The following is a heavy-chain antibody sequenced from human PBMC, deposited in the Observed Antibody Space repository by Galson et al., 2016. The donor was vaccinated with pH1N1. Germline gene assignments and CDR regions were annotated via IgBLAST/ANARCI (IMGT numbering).Heavy chain of an antibody. J-gene: IGHJ6*02. V-gene: IGHV3-30-3*01. Sequence: SLRLSCAASGFTFRSYAMHWVRQAPGKGLEWVAVISYEGDKKDYADPVKGRFSISRDNSKNTLHLQMNRLRPEDTAVYHCARDPVDYPSYYYLYGLDVWGQGTTVAVS. CDR3: ARDPVDYPSYYYLYGLDV. CDR1: GFTFRSYA. D-gene: IGHD4-11*01. CDR2: ISYEGDKK.